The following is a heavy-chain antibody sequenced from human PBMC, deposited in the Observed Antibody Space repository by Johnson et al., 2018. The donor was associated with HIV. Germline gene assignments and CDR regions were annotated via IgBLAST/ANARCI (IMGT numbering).Heavy chain of an antibody. D-gene: IGHD3-16*01. J-gene: IGHJ3*02. Sequence: VRLVESGGGLVQPGGSLRLSCAASGFTVSSNYMSWVRQAPGKGLEWVSVIYSGGTTYYVDSVKGRFTISRDNSKNTLYLQMNSLRAEDTAVYYCAREAGPRGLQSAFGGAFDIWGQGTMVTVAA. CDR2: IYSGGTT. CDR3: AREAGPRGLQSAFGGAFDI. V-gene: IGHV3-66*01. CDR1: GFTVSSNY.